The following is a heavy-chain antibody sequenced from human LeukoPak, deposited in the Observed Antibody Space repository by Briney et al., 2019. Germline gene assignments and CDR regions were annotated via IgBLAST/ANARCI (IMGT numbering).Heavy chain of an antibody. J-gene: IGHJ4*02. Sequence: SVKVSCKASGYSFTGYYMHWVRQAPGQGLEWMGRIIPILGIANYAQKFQGRVTITADKSTSTAYMELSSLRSEDTAVYYCARDWGDPMTTVTIDYWGQGTLVTVSS. V-gene: IGHV1-69*04. CDR2: IIPILGIA. CDR1: GYSFTGYY. CDR3: ARDWGDPMTTVTIDY. D-gene: IGHD4-17*01.